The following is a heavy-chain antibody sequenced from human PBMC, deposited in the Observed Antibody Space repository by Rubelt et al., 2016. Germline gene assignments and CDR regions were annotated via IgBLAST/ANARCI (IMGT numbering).Heavy chain of an antibody. CDR1: GGSINSGGYY. D-gene: IGHD2-2*01. V-gene: IGHV4-39*07. J-gene: IGHJ5*02. CDR2: IYYSGST. Sequence: GLVKPSQTLSLTCTVSGGSINSGGYYWGWIRQPPGKGLEWIGSIYYSGSTYYNPSLKSRVTISVDTSKNQFSLKLSSVTAADTAVYYCARATRGLGSDPWGQGTLVTVSS. CDR3: ARATRGLGSDP.